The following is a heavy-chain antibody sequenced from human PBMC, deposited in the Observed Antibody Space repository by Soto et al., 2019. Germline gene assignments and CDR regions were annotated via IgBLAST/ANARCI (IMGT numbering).Heavy chain of an antibody. V-gene: IGHV5-10-1*01. CDR2: IDPSDSYT. CDR1: GYSFTSYW. J-gene: IGHJ3*02. D-gene: IGHD3-10*01. Sequence: PGESLKISCKGSGYSFTSYWISWVRQMPGKGLEWMGRIDPSDSYTNYSPSFQGHVTIPADKSISTTYLQWSSLKASDTAMYYCARFPAYYGSGSYAFDIWGQGTMVTVSS. CDR3: ARFPAYYGSGSYAFDI.